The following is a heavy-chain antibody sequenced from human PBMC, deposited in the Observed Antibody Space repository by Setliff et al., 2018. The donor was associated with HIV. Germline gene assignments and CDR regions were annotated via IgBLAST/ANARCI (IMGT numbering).Heavy chain of an antibody. Sequence: SETLSLTCSVSGVSLISANYHWAWIRQPPGKGLEWIGSIYYNGTAYYNPSLKSRVTMSIDTSKSQFSLKLNSVTAADTAVYYCARPGSLFYWVDPWGQGTLVTVS. CDR3: ARPGSLFYWVDP. CDR1: GVSLISANYH. J-gene: IGHJ5*02. D-gene: IGHD3-3*01. CDR2: IYYNGTA. V-gene: IGHV4-39*01.